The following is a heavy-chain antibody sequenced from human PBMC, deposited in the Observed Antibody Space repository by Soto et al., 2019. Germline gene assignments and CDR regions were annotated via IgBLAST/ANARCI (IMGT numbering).Heavy chain of an antibody. CDR1: GFSFISHT. CDR2: VSAIGGTP. J-gene: IGHJ4*02. Sequence: GGTLRLSGAASGFSFISHTMSWVCHGTGKGLGVLSSVSAIGGTPNYADSLKGRFVISRDNASNTLFLQMNSLRAEDTAVYYCAKLFLAQWRYPDYWGQGAPVTVCS. CDR3: AKLFLAQWRYPDY. V-gene: IGHV3-23*01. D-gene: IGHD1-20*01.